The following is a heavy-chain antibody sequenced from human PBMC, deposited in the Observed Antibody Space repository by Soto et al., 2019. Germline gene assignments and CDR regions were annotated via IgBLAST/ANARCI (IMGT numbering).Heavy chain of an antibody. J-gene: IGHJ4*02. CDR3: AREMVRGVGSDY. V-gene: IGHV1-18*01. CDR2: ISTYNGNT. Sequence: ASVKVSCKASGYTFTSYGISWVRQTPGQGLEWMGWISTYNGNTKYAQKLQGRVTMTTDTSTSTAYMELRSLRSDDTAVFYCAREMVRGVGSDYWGQGTLVTVSS. CDR1: GYTFTSYG. D-gene: IGHD3-10*01.